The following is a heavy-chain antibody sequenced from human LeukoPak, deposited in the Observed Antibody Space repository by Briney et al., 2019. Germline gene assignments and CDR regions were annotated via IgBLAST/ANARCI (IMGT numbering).Heavy chain of an antibody. CDR3: ARDSDSSGYLPDY. Sequence: PSETLSLTCTVSGGSISSGDYYWSWIRQPPGKGLEWIGYIYYSGSTYYNPSLKSRVTISVDTSKNQFSLKLSSVTAADTAVYYCARDSDSSGYLPDYWGQGTLVTVSS. CDR2: IYYSGST. J-gene: IGHJ4*02. D-gene: IGHD3-22*01. V-gene: IGHV4-30-4*08. CDR1: GGSISSGDYY.